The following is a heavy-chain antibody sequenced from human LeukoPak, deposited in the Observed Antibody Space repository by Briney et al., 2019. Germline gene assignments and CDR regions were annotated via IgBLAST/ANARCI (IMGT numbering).Heavy chain of an antibody. CDR2: LSGNGNTI. J-gene: IGHJ4*02. CDR3: AKQLGYCSDGSCYFPY. D-gene: IGHD2-15*01. Sequence: PGGSLRLSCAASGFTFSTYAMSWVRQAPGKGLECVSALSGNGNTIYYADSVQGRFTISRDNSKSTLCLQMNSLRAEDTAVYYCAKQLGYCSDGSCYFPYWGQGTLVTVSS. CDR1: GFTFSTYA. V-gene: IGHV3-23*01.